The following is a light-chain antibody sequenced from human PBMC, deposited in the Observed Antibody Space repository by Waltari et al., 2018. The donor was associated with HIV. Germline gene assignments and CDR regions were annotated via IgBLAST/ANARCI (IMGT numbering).Light chain of an antibody. CDR3: CSYAGSYTLV. V-gene: IGLV2-11*01. CDR1: SSDVGGYSY. CDR2: DVS. Sequence: QSALTQPRSVSGSPGQSVTISCTGTSSDVGGYSYVSGYQQHPNKAPNFIIYDVSKRRAGGPDGFSGSKSGNTASLTISGLQTEDEADYYCCSYAGSYTLVFGEGTKLTV. J-gene: IGLJ2*01.